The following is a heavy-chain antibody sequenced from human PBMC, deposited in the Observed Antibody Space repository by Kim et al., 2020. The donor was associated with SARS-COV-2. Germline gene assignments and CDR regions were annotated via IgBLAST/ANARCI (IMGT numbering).Heavy chain of an antibody. D-gene: IGHD3-22*01. V-gene: IGHV1-24*01. CDR2: FDPEDGET. CDR1: GYTLTELS. CDR3: ATFQSVRYYYDSSGYYFDY. Sequence: ASVKVSCKVSGYTLTELSMHWVRQAPGKGLEWMGGFDPEDGETIYAQKFQGRVTMTEDTSTDTAYMELSSLRSEDTAVYYCATFQSVRYYYDSSGYYFDYWGQGTLVTVSS. J-gene: IGHJ4*02.